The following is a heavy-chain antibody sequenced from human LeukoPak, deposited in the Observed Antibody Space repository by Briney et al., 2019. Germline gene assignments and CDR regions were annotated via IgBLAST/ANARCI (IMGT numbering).Heavy chain of an antibody. J-gene: IGHJ4*02. CDR2: ISSSSSYI. V-gene: IGHV3-21*01. D-gene: IGHD5-12*01. Sequence: PGGSLRLSCAASGFTFSTYSMNWVRQAPGKGLEWVSSISSSSSYIYYADSVKGRFTISRDNAKNSLYLQMNSLRAEDTAVYYCARDHRGGCDYAGYFDYWGQGTLVTVSS. CDR3: ARDHRGGCDYAGYFDY. CDR1: GFTFSTYS.